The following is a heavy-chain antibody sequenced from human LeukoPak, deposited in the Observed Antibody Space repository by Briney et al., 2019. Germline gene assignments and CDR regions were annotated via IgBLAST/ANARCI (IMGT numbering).Heavy chain of an antibody. D-gene: IGHD6-19*01. V-gene: IGHV3-23*01. CDR1: GDSISSSH. J-gene: IGHJ4*02. CDR2: IEYSETST. CDR3: TRNSGWYGIS. Sequence: PSETLSLTCAVSGDSISSSHWWSWVRQPPGKGLEWVSSIEYSETSTHYADSVKGRFTISRDNSKNTLYLQLNSLSDEDTAVYFCTRNSGWYGISWGQGTLVTVSS.